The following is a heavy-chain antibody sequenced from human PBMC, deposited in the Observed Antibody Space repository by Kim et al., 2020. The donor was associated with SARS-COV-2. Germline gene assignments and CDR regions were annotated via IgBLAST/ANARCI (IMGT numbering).Heavy chain of an antibody. D-gene: IGHD3-10*01. J-gene: IGHJ5*02. V-gene: IGHV1-69*13. CDR3: ARGVMEYYYGSGSLGTYWFDP. Sequence: SVKVSCKASGGTFSSYAISWVRQAPGQGLEWMGGIIPIFGTANYAQKFQGRVTITADESTSTAYMELSSLRSEDTAVYYCARGVMEYYYGSGSLGTYWFDPWGQGTLVTVSS. CDR2: IIPIFGTA. CDR1: GGTFSSYA.